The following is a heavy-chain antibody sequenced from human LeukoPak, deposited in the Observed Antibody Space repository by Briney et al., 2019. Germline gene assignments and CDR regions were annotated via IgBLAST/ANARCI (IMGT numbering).Heavy chain of an antibody. CDR1: GFTFSDAW. CDR3: ARDQTDYDILTGYYNVGAFDI. J-gene: IGHJ3*02. CDR2: ISSSSSTI. D-gene: IGHD3-9*01. V-gene: IGHV3-48*04. Sequence: GGSLRLSCAASGFTFSDAWMNWVRQAPGKGLEWVSYISSSSSTIYYADSVKGRFTISRDNAKNSLYLQMNSLRAEDTAVYYCARDQTDYDILTGYYNVGAFDIWGQGTMVTVSS.